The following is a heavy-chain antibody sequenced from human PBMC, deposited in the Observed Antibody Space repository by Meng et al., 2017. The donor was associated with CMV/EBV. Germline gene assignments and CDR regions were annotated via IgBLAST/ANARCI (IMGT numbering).Heavy chain of an antibody. CDR3: ARDLYYYDSSGYYDYYYGMDV. CDR2: IYSGGST. J-gene: IGHJ6*02. D-gene: IGHD3-22*01. V-gene: IGHV3-66*02. Sequence: GESLKISCAASGFTVSSNYMSWVRQAPGKGLEWVSVIYSGGSTYYADSVQGRFTISRDNSKNTLYLQMNSLRAEDTAVYYCARDLYYYDSSGYYDYYYGMDVWGQGTTVTVSS. CDR1: GFTVSSNY.